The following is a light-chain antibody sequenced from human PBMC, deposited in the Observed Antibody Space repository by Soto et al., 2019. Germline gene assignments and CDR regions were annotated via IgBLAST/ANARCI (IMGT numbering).Light chain of an antibody. CDR3: QQYHDWPPWT. Sequence: EIVMTQSPATLSVSPGERATLSCGASPSVSSNLAWYQQKPGQAPRLLIYGASTRATGIPTRFSGRGSGTEFTLTISRLQSDDFALYYCQQYHDWPPWTFGQGTKVEVK. V-gene: IGKV3-15*01. J-gene: IGKJ1*01. CDR2: GAS. CDR1: PSVSSN.